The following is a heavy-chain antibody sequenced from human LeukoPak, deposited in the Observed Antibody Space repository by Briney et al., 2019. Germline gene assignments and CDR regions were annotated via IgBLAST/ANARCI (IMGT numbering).Heavy chain of an antibody. D-gene: IGHD3-22*01. V-gene: IGHV1-3*01. Sequence: VASVKVPCKASGYTFTSYAMHWVRQAPGQRLEWMGWINAGNGNTKYSQKFQGRVAITRDTSASTAYMELSSLRSEDTAVYYCARDRDSSGYPHFDYWGQGTLVTVSS. CDR3: ARDRDSSGYPHFDY. J-gene: IGHJ4*02. CDR1: GYTFTSYA. CDR2: INAGNGNT.